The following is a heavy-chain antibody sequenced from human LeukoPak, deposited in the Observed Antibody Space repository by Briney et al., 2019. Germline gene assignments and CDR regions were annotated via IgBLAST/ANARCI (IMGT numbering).Heavy chain of an antibody. CDR1: GGSIGSYYW. D-gene: IGHD3-22*01. CDR2: IDWDDDT. J-gene: IGHJ4*02. CDR3: ARAPSRSTMIVFDF. Sequence: TLSLTCTVSGGSIGSYYWSWIRQPPGKALEWLALIDWDDDTYYSTSLKTRLTISKDTSKNQVVLTMTNMDPVDTATYYCARAPSRSTMIVFDFWGQGTLVTVSS. V-gene: IGHV2-70*18.